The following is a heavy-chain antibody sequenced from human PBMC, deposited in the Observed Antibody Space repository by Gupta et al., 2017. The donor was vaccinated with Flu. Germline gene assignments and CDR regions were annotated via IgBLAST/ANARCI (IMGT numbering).Heavy chain of an antibody. D-gene: IGHD3-9*01. CDR2: IGSGGNV. CDR1: GFIFSERH. Sequence: EMLLVESGGHLVQPGGSLRLYCAASGFIFSERHMNWVRQAPGKGLEWVAYIGSGGNVDNADSVKGRCTISRDNAKNSLYLEINSLIDEDTALYYCVRDHDWAFTNWGQGTLVTVSS. CDR3: VRDHDWAFTN. J-gene: IGHJ4*02. V-gene: IGHV3-48*02.